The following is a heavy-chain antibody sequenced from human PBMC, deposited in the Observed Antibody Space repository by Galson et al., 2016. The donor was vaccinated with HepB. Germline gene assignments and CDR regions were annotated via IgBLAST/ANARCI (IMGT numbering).Heavy chain of an antibody. CDR2: ISGSGGRT. V-gene: IGHV3-23*01. Sequence: LRLSCAASEFTFSSYAMSWVRQAPGKGLEWVSSISGSGGRTNYADSVKGRFTVSRDNTKSTLYLQMNSLRAEDTAIYYCAKDLWVGQQLAYYLDFWGQGTLVTVSS. D-gene: IGHD6-13*01. CDR1: EFTFSSYA. CDR3: AKDLWVGQQLAYYLDF. J-gene: IGHJ4*02.